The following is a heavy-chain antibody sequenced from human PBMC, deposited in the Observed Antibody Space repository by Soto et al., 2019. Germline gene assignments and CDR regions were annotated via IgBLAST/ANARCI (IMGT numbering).Heavy chain of an antibody. CDR2: IKSTTDGGTT. V-gene: IGHV3-15*01. D-gene: IGHD2-8*01. CDR1: GFTFSHAW. J-gene: IGHJ4*02. CDR3: TSPFCTNAVCYF. Sequence: GGSLRLSCAASGFTFSHAWMTWVRQAPGKGLEWVGRIKSTTDGGTTDYAAPVKGRFTISRDDSKNTLYLQMNSLKTEDTAVYYCTSPFCTNAVCYFWGQGTLVTVSS.